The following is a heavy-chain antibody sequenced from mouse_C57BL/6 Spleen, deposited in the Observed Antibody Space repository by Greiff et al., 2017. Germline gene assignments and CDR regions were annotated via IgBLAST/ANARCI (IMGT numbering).Heavy chain of an antibody. Sequence: QVQLQQSGAELARPGASVKLSCKASGYTFTSYGISWVKQRTGQGLEWIGEIYPRSGNTYYNEKFKGKATLTADKSSSTAYMELRSLTSEDSAVYFCARGDYGSPQFAYWGQGTLVTVSA. D-gene: IGHD1-1*01. CDR1: GYTFTSYG. V-gene: IGHV1-81*01. CDR3: ARGDYGSPQFAY. CDR2: IYPRSGNT. J-gene: IGHJ3*01.